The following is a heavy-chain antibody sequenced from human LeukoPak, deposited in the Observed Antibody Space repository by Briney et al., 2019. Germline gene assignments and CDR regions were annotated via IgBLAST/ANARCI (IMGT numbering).Heavy chain of an antibody. Sequence: SETLSLTCTVSGGSIRSYYWSWIRQPPGKGLEWIGYIYYSGSTNYNPSLKSRVTISVDTSKNQFSLKLSSVTAADTAVYYCASRDTSVGATDYYGMDVWGQGTTVTVSS. V-gene: IGHV4-59*08. CDR2: IYYSGST. D-gene: IGHD1-26*01. J-gene: IGHJ6*02. CDR3: ASRDTSVGATDYYGMDV. CDR1: GGSIRSYY.